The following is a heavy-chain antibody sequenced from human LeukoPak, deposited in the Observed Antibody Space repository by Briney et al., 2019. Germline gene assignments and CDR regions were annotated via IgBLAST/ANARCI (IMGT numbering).Heavy chain of an antibody. CDR2: IYYSGST. Sequence: SETLSLTRTVSGGAIGGYYWSWIRQPPGKGLESIGFIYYSGSTNYNPSLKSQVTMSVDTSKNQFSLRLSSVTAADTAVYYCARSTGDNWYFDLWGRGTLVTVSS. V-gene: IGHV4-59*01. CDR3: ARSTGDNWYFDL. CDR1: GGAIGGYY. D-gene: IGHD7-27*01. J-gene: IGHJ2*01.